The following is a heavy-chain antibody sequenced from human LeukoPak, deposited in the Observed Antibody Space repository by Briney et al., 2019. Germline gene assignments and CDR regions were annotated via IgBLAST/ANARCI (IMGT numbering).Heavy chain of an antibody. CDR1: GFTFSSYA. Sequence: GGSLRLSCAASGFTFSSYAMHWVRQAPGKGLEWVAVISYDRSNKYYADSVKGRFTISRDNSKNTLYLQMNSLRAEDTAVYYCARDVTPVAGYFDYWGQGTLVTVSS. J-gene: IGHJ4*02. CDR3: ARDVTPVAGYFDY. D-gene: IGHD6-19*01. CDR2: ISYDRSNK. V-gene: IGHV3-30-3*01.